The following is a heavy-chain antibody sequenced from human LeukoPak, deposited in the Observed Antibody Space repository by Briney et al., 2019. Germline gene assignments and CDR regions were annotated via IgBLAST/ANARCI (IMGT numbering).Heavy chain of an antibody. CDR3: AKGRIAAASTNWFDP. V-gene: IGHV3-23*01. Sequence: GGSLRLSISSAGFTFSSSAMNWVRQAPGKGLEWVSVVSGSGTTTYYADSVKGRVTISRDNSKNTLYLQMNSLRSEDTAVYYCAKGRIAAASTNWFDPWGQGTLVTVSS. D-gene: IGHD6-13*01. J-gene: IGHJ5*02. CDR1: GFTFSSSA. CDR2: VSGSGTTT.